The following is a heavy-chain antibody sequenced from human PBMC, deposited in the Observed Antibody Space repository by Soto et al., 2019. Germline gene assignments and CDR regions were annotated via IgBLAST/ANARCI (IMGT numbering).Heavy chain of an antibody. Sequence: EVQLLESGGGLGQPGGSLRLSCAASGFIFSSYAMNWVRQAPGKGLEWVSGISGRGGSTYYADSVKGRFTISRDSSKSTLYLQMNSLTAEDTAVYFCARDGGKGSSAWNKYYFGYWGQGTLVTVSS. CDR2: ISGRGGST. J-gene: IGHJ4*02. V-gene: IGHV3-23*01. D-gene: IGHD6-19*01. CDR3: ARDGGKGSSAWNKYYFGY. CDR1: GFIFSSYA.